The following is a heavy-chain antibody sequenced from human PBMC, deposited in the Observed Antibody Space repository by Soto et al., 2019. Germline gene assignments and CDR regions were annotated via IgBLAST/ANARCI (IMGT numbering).Heavy chain of an antibody. J-gene: IGHJ6*02. CDR2: INWKGNSV. V-gene: IGHV3-9*01. CDR3: ARDRLPDASMDYYYSHGMDV. Sequence: PGGSLRLSCTASGFGFIGYGMYWVRQASGKGLEWVSSINWKGNSVDYADSVKGRFTISRDNGRNTLYLQMNSLKTEDTALYYCARDRLPDASMDYYYSHGMDVWGQGTTVTVSS. D-gene: IGHD3-10*01. CDR1: GFGFIGYG.